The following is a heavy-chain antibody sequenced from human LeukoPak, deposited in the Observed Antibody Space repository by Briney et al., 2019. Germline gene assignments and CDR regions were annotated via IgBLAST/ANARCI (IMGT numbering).Heavy chain of an antibody. Sequence: ASVKVSCKASGYTFTNYYMHWVRQAPGQGLEWMGIINPSGGSTSYAQKLQGRVTMTRDTSTSTVYMELSSLRSEDTAVYYCARDGNFVVPAAIWDGNYYYYYMDVWGKGTTVTVSS. D-gene: IGHD2-2*02. CDR2: INPSGGST. J-gene: IGHJ6*03. CDR3: ARDGNFVVPAAIWDGNYYYYYMDV. CDR1: GYTFTNYY. V-gene: IGHV1-46*03.